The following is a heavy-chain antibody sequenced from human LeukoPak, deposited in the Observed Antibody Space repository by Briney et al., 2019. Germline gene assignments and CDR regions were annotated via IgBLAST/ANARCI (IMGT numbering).Heavy chain of an antibody. CDR1: GGSFSGYY. Sequence: PSETLSLTCAVYGGSFSGYYWSWIRQPPGKGLEWIGEINHSGSTNYNPSLKSRVTISVDTSKNQFSLKLSSVTAADTAAYYCARDSGKLYYYDSSGYYYYWGQGTLVTVSS. V-gene: IGHV4-34*01. J-gene: IGHJ4*02. CDR3: ARDSGKLYYYDSSGYYYY. D-gene: IGHD3-22*01. CDR2: INHSGST.